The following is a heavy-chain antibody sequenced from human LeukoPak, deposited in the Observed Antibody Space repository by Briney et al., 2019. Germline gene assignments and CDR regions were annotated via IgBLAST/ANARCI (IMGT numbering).Heavy chain of an antibody. CDR3: ARGPTTVTRAFDY. J-gene: IGHJ4*02. CDR1: GDSISIYY. CDR2: IYTSGST. V-gene: IGHV4-4*07. D-gene: IGHD4-11*01. Sequence: SETLSLTCTVSGDSISIYYWSWIRQPAGKGLEWIGRIYTSGSTNYNPSLKSRVTMSVDTSKNQFSLKLSSVTAADTAVYYFARGPTTVTRAFDYWGQGTLVTVSS.